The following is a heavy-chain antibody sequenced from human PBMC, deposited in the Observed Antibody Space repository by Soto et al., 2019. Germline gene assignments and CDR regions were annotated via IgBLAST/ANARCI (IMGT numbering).Heavy chain of an antibody. CDR3: ARGQQWLVRSSFDY. CDR2: ISYDGANK. CDR1: GFTFSIHA. D-gene: IGHD6-19*01. V-gene: IGHV3-30-3*01. J-gene: IGHJ4*02. Sequence: LRLSCAASGFTFSIHAVHWVRQAPGKGLEWVAVISYDGANKYYADSVRGRFTLSRDNSKNTLYLQMNSLRGEDTAVYYCARGQQWLVRSSFDYWGQGTLVTVSS.